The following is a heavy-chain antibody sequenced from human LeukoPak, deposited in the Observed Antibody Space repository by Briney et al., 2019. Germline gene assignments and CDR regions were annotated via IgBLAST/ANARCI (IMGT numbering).Heavy chain of an antibody. D-gene: IGHD4-23*01. CDR3: ARAPIIPKHGGNLIGWFDP. J-gene: IGHJ5*02. CDR2: ITPIFGTA. CDR1: GGTFSSYA. Sequence: SVKVSCKASGGTFSSYAISWVRQAPGQGLEWMGGITPIFGTANYAQKFQGRVTITADKSTSTAYMELSSLRSEDTAVYYCARAPIIPKHGGNLIGWFDPWGQGTLVTVSS. V-gene: IGHV1-69*06.